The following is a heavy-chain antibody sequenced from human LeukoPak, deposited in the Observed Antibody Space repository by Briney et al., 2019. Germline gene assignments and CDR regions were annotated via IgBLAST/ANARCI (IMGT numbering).Heavy chain of an antibody. CDR3: ARAKFSAYTGNPGARKSSYDMDV. V-gene: IGHV3-53*01. D-gene: IGHD1-26*01. J-gene: IGHJ6*03. CDR1: GFTVSSNS. CDR2: IYSGGNT. Sequence: GGSLRLSCTVSGFTVSSNSWSWVRQAPGKGLEWVSFIYSGGNTHYSDSVKGRFTISRDNAKNSLYLQMNSLRAEDTAVYYCARAKFSAYTGNPGARKSSYDMDVWGKGTTVTVSS.